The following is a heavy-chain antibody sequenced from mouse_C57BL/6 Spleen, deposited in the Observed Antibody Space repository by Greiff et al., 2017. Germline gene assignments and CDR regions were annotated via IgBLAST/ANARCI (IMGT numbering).Heavy chain of an antibody. CDR1: GYTFTDYY. J-gene: IGHJ3*01. CDR3: ANVAYDYDVPFAY. Sequence: EVQLQQSGPELVKPGASVKISCKASGYTFTDYYMNWVKQSHGKSLEWIGDINPNNGGTSYNQKFKGKATLTVDKSSSTAYMELRSLTSEDSAVYYCANVAYDYDVPFAYWGQGTLVTVSA. D-gene: IGHD2-4*01. V-gene: IGHV1-26*01. CDR2: INPNNGGT.